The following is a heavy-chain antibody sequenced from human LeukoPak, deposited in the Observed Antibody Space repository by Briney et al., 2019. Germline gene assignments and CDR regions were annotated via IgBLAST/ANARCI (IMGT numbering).Heavy chain of an antibody. J-gene: IGHJ3*02. Sequence: GGSLRLSCAASGFTLSSYWMHWVRQAPGKGLVWVSRINSDGSSTGYADSVRGRFTISRDNAKNTLYLQMNSLRAEDTAVYYCARETLINVDAFDIWGQGTMVTVSS. V-gene: IGHV3-74*01. CDR1: GFTLSSYW. CDR3: ARETLINVDAFDI. D-gene: IGHD3-16*01. CDR2: INSDGSST.